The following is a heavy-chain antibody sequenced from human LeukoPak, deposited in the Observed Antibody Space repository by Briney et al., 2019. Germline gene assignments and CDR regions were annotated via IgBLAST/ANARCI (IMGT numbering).Heavy chain of an antibody. CDR2: IYPRDGST. CDR3: ARDQEAFDY. V-gene: IGHV1-46*01. J-gene: IGHJ4*02. Sequence: GASVKVSCKPSGYSFTSNYIHWVRQAPGQGLEWMGMIYPRDGSTSYAQKFQGRVTVTRDTSTSTVHMELSGLRSEDTAVYYCARDQEAFDYWGQGTLVTVSS. CDR1: GYSFTSNY.